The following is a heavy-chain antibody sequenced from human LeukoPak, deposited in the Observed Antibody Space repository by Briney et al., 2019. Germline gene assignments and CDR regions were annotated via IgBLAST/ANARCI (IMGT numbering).Heavy chain of an antibody. J-gene: IGHJ4*02. V-gene: IGHV3-7*03. CDR2: IKQDESEK. D-gene: IGHD1-26*01. CDR3: ATYSGVHHKTFDD. Sequence: GGSLRLSCAASGFTLSRYWISWVRQAPGEGPEWVANIKQDESEKDYADSVRGRFTISRDNAKNSLFLQMNSLRAEDTALYYCATYSGVHHKTFDDWGQGTLVSVSS. CDR1: GFTLSRYW.